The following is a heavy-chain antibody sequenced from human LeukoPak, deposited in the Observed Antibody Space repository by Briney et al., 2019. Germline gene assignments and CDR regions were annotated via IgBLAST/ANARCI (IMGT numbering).Heavy chain of an antibody. V-gene: IGHV1-69*01. CDR2: IIPIFGTA. Sequence: GSSVKVSCKASGGTFSSYAISWVRQAPGQGLEWMGGIIPIFGTANYAQKFQGRVTITADESTSTAYMELSSLRSEDTAVYYCARAELTTVRYSSSWDIQANDYWGQGTLVTVSS. D-gene: IGHD6-13*01. J-gene: IGHJ4*02. CDR3: ARAELTTVRYSSSWDIQANDY. CDR1: GGTFSSYA.